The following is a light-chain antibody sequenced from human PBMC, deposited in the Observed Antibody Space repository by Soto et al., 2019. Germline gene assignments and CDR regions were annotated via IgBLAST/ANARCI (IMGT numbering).Light chain of an antibody. Sequence: QSALTQPPSASGSPGQSVTISCTGTSSDVGGYSYVSWYQQHPGKAPKLMISEVTKRPSGVPDRFSGSKSGNTASLTVSGLQAEDEADYYCSSYAGSSTWVFGGGTKLTVL. J-gene: IGLJ3*02. V-gene: IGLV2-8*01. CDR2: EVT. CDR1: SSDVGGYSY. CDR3: SSYAGSSTWV.